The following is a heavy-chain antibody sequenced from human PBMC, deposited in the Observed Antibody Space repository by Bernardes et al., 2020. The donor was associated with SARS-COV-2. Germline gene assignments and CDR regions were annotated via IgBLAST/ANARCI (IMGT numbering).Heavy chain of an antibody. Sequence: SETLSLTCTVSGGSINSGNYYWTWIRQPAGKGLEWIGRIYTTGSIKYNHSLKSRVTISVDTSTNQFFLQLSSVTAADTAVYYCARALSIAAPFDYWGQGTLVTVSS. J-gene: IGHJ4*02. CDR2: IYTTGSI. V-gene: IGHV4-61*02. CDR3: ARALSIAAPFDY. D-gene: IGHD6-6*01. CDR1: GGSINSGNYY.